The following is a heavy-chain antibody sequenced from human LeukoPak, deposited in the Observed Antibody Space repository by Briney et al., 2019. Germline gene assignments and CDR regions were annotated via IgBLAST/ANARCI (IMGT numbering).Heavy chain of an antibody. Sequence: PSQTLSLTCTVSGGSISSGSYYWSWIRQPAGKGLEWIGRIYTSGSTNYNPSLKSRVTISVDTSKNQFSLKLSSVTAADTAVYYCARGVVPAAIPFPLVVSNWFDPWGQGTLVTVSS. D-gene: IGHD2-2*02. CDR3: ARGVVPAAIPFPLVVSNWFDP. CDR1: GGSISSGSYY. CDR2: IYTSGST. J-gene: IGHJ5*02. V-gene: IGHV4-61*02.